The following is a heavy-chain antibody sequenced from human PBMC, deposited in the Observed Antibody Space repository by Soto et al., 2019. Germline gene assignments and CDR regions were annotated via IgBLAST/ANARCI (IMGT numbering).Heavy chain of an antibody. CDR1: GYTFTSYD. V-gene: IGHV1-8*01. Sequence: GASVKVSCKASGYTFTSYDINWVRQATGQGLEWMGWMNPNSGNTGYAQKFQGRVTMTRNTSISTAYMELSSLRSEDTAVYYCARMYSCCWYARYYYYMDFWGKGTSVTVSS. J-gene: IGHJ6*03. CDR3: ARMYSCCWYARYYYYMDF. D-gene: IGHD6-19*01. CDR2: MNPNSGNT.